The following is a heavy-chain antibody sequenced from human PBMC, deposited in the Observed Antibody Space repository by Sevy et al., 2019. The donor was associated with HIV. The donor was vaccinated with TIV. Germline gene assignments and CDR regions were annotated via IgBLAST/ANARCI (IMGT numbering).Heavy chain of an antibody. V-gene: IGHV3-7*01. Sequence: GRSLRLSCAASGLTFSNSWMSWVRQTPEKGLEWVANIKNDGTEEYYVDSVKGRFTISRDNAKNSLYLQMNGLRVEDTAVYYCGRDPYRGAIDYWGQGTLVTVSS. D-gene: IGHD4-4*01. CDR1: GLTFSNSW. CDR3: GRDPYRGAIDY. J-gene: IGHJ4*02. CDR2: IKNDGTEE.